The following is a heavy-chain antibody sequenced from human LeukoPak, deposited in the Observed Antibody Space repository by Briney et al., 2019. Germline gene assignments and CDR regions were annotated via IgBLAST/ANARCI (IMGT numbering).Heavy chain of an antibody. CDR3: ARGTIAVAGIGSPDFFDY. CDR1: GYTFSGDY. V-gene: IGHV1-46*01. Sequence: ASVKVSCKASGYTFSGDYMHWVRQAPGQGLEWMGIINPSGGSTSYAQKFQGRVTMTRDTSTSTVYMELSSLRSEDTAVYYCARGTIAVAGIGSPDFFDYWGQGTLVTVSS. D-gene: IGHD6-19*01. CDR2: INPSGGST. J-gene: IGHJ4*02.